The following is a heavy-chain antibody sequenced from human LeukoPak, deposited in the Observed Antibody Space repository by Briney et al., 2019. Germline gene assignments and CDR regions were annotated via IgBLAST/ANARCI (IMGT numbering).Heavy chain of an antibody. CDR1: GGSISSYY. CDR2: IYHSGST. Sequence: SETLSLTCTVSGGSISSYYWSWIRQPPGKGLEWIGSIYHSGSTYYNPSLKSRVTISVDTSKNQFSLKLSSVTAADTAVHYCARVRTQLWLRYYYYYYMDVWGKGTTVTVSS. V-gene: IGHV4-38-2*02. CDR3: ARVRTQLWLRYYYYYYMDV. D-gene: IGHD5-18*01. J-gene: IGHJ6*03.